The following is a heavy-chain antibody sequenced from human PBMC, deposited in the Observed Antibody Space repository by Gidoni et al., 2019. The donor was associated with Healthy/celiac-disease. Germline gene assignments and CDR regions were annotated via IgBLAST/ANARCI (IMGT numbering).Heavy chain of an antibody. D-gene: IGHD6-6*01. CDR1: GFTFSSYS. CDR3: ARDKGQAALSD. Sequence: EVQLVESGGGLVQPGGSLRLSCAASGFTFSSYSMNWVRQAPGKGLEWVSYISSSSSTIYYADSVKGRFTISRDNAKNSLYLQMNSLRAEDTAVYYCARDKGQAALSDWGQGTLVTVSS. V-gene: IGHV3-48*01. CDR2: ISSSSSTI. J-gene: IGHJ4*02.